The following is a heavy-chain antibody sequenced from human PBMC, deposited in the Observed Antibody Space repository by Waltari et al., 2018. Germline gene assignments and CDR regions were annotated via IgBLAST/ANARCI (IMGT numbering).Heavy chain of an antibody. J-gene: IGHJ4*02. D-gene: IGHD3-10*01. V-gene: IGHV3-74*01. CDR2: INSDGSST. CDR3: ARGLKITMVRGVIIWY. Sequence: EVQLVESGGGLVQPGGSLRLSCAASGFTFSSYWMHWVRQAPGKGLVGVSRINSDGSSTSYADSVKGRFTISRDNAKNTLYLQMNSLRAEDTAVYYCARGLKITMVRGVIIWYWGQGTLVTVSS. CDR1: GFTFSSYW.